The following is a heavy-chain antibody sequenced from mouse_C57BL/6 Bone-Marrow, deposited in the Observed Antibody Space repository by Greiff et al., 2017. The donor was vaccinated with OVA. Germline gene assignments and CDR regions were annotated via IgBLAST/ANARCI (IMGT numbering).Heavy chain of an antibody. CDR3: AIDGYYGGWYFDV. Sequence: QVQLQQPGAELVKPGASVKVSCKASGYTFTSYWMHWVKQRPGQGLEWIGRIHPSDSDTNYNQKFKGKATLTVDKSSSTAYMQLSRLTSEDSAVYYCAIDGYYGGWYFDVWGTGTTVTVSS. CDR2: IHPSDSDT. V-gene: IGHV1-74*01. D-gene: IGHD2-3*01. J-gene: IGHJ1*03. CDR1: GYTFTSYW.